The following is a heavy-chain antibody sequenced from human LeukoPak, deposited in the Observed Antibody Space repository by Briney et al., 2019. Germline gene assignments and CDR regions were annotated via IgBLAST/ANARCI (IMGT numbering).Heavy chain of an antibody. J-gene: IGHJ6*03. CDR1: GFTFSDYY. D-gene: IGHD1-26*01. CDR2: ISSSGSTI. Sequence: GGSLRLSCAASGFTFSDYYMSWIRQAPGKGLEWVSYISSSGSTIYYADSVKGRFTISRDNAKDTLYLQMNSLRAEDTAVYYCARSGSGYSHYYYMDVWGKGTTVTVSS. V-gene: IGHV3-11*04. CDR3: ARSGSGYSHYYYMDV.